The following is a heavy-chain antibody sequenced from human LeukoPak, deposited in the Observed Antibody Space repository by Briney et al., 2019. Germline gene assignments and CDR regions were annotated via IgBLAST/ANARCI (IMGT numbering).Heavy chain of an antibody. Sequence: GGSLRLSCAASGFTFSSYAMSWVRQAPGKGLEWVSAISGSGGSTYYADSVKGRSTISRDNSKNTLYLQMNSLRAEDTAVYYCAKVVGRLPAKWIDYWGQGTLGTVSS. D-gene: IGHD2-2*01. CDR2: ISGSGGST. J-gene: IGHJ4*02. V-gene: IGHV3-23*01. CDR3: AKVVGRLPAKWIDY. CDR1: GFTFSSYA.